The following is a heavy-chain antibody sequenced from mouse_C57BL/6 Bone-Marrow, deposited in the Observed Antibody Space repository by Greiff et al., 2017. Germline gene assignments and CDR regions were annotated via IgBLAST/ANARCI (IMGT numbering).Heavy chain of an antibody. Sequence: EVKLEESGGGLVQPGGSLKLSCAASGFTFSDYGMAWVRQAPRKGPEWVAFISNLAYSIYYADTVTGRFTISRENAKNTLYLEMSSLRSEDTAMYYCARGVAWFAYWGQGTLVTVSA. J-gene: IGHJ3*01. CDR3: ARGVAWFAY. D-gene: IGHD1-1*02. CDR2: ISNLAYSI. V-gene: IGHV5-15*04. CDR1: GFTFSDYG.